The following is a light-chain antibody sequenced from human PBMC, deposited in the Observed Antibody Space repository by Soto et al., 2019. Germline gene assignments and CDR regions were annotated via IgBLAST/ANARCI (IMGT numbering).Light chain of an antibody. CDR3: AAWDDSLNGWV. CDR2: SSN. J-gene: IGLJ7*01. V-gene: IGLV1-44*01. Sequence: QSVLTQPPSASGTPGQRVTISCSGSSSIIGTNSVNWYQQLPGTAPKLLIFSSNQRPSGVPDRFSGSRSGTSASLAINGLQSDDEADYYCAAWDDSLNGWVFGGGTQPTVL. CDR1: SSIIGTNS.